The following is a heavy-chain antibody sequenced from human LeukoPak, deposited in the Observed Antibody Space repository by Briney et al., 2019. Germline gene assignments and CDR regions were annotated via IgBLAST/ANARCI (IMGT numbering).Heavy chain of an antibody. CDR2: INWNGGST. Sequence: GGSLRLSCAASGFTFDDYGMSWVRQAPGKGLEWVSGINWNGGSTGYADSVKGRFTISRDNAKNSLYLQMNSLRAEDTALYYCARVPIAAADLYMDVWGKGTTVTVSS. D-gene: IGHD6-13*01. CDR3: ARVPIAAADLYMDV. J-gene: IGHJ6*03. CDR1: GFTFDDYG. V-gene: IGHV3-20*04.